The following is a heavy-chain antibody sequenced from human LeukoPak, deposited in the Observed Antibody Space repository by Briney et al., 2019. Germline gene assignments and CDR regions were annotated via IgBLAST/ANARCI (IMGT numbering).Heavy chain of an antibody. D-gene: IGHD3-22*01. CDR3: ARAFMNYYDSSGSVTPPGY. CDR2: ISSSGSYT. J-gene: IGHJ4*02. CDR1: GFTFSCYS. Sequence: PGGSLRLSCAASGFTFSCYSMNWVRQAPGQGLEWVGFISSSGSYTYYADSVKGRFTISRDNAKNSLYLQMNSLRAEDTALYYCARAFMNYYDSSGSVTPPGYWGQGTLVTVS. V-gene: IGHV3-21*01.